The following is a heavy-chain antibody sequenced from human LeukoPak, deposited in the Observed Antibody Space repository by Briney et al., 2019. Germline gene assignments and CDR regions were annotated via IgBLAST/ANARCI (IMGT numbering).Heavy chain of an antibody. Sequence: GGSLRLSCAASGFTFSSYDMHWVRQAPGKGLEWVAFIRYDGSNKYYADSVKGRFTISRDNSKNTLYLQMNSLRAEDTAVYYCAKDRYGDWWYFDYWGQGTLVTVSS. CDR3: AKDRYGDWWYFDY. D-gene: IGHD4-17*01. CDR2: IRYDGSNK. J-gene: IGHJ4*02. V-gene: IGHV3-30*02. CDR1: GFTFSSYD.